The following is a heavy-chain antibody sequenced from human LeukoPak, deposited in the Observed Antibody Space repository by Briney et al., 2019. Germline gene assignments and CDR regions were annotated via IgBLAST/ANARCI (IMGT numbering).Heavy chain of an antibody. D-gene: IGHD2-15*01. Sequence: GGSLRLSCAASFSTFNKAWMNWVRQAPGKGLEWVGRIKSRTDGGTTDYAAAVIGRFTISRDDSENTAYLQMNGLKIEDTAVYYCSTHPTSGFWGQGTLVTVSS. CDR2: IKSRTDGGTT. CDR1: FSTFNKAW. CDR3: STHPTSGF. V-gene: IGHV3-15*07. J-gene: IGHJ4*02.